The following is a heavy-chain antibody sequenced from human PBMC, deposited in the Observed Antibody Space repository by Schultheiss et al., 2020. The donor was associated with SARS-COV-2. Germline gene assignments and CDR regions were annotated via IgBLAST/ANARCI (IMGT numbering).Heavy chain of an antibody. CDR3: AKDIVVVPAALPVGGLDV. CDR2: ISAYNGNT. Sequence: ASVKVSCKASGYTFTSYGISWVRQAPGQGLEWMGWISAYNGNTNYAQKLQGRVTMTTDTSTSTTYMELIRLRSDDTAVYYCAKDIVVVPAALPVGGLDVWGQGTTVTVSS. D-gene: IGHD2-2*01. CDR1: GYTFTSYG. J-gene: IGHJ6*02. V-gene: IGHV1-18*01.